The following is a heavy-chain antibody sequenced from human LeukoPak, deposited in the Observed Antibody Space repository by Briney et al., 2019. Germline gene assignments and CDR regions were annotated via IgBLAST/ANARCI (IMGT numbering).Heavy chain of an antibody. CDR2: IVVGSGDT. CDR1: GFTFGTSA. Sequence: SVKVSCKTSGFTFGTSAMQWVRQARGQRLEWIGWIVVGSGDTKYAQKFQERVTITRDMSTSTAYMEVSSLRSEDTAVYYCATGPLGRYSYALGNYYYMDVWGKGTTVTVSS. CDR3: ATGPLGRYSYALGNYYYMDV. J-gene: IGHJ6*03. D-gene: IGHD5-18*01. V-gene: IGHV1-58*02.